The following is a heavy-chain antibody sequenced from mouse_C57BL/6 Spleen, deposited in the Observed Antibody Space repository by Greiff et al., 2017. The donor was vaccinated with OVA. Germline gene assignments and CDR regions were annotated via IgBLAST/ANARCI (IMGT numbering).Heavy chain of an antibody. CDR1: GYTFTSYW. J-gene: IGHJ3*01. D-gene: IGHD2-4*01. CDR2: IDPSDSYT. CDR3: ARGGGLPGAY. V-gene: IGHV1-50*01. Sequence: QVQLQQPGAELVKPGASVKLSCKASGYTFTSYWMQWVKQRPGQGLEWIGEIDPSDSYTNYNQKFKGKATLTVDTSSSTAYMQLSSLTSEDSAVYYCARGGGLPGAYWGQGTLVTVSA.